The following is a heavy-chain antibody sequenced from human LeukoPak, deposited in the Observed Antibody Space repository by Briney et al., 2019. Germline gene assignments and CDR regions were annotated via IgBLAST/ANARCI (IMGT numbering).Heavy chain of an antibody. CDR3: AREHYDILTGYIDGGWFDP. CDR2: ISSSSSYI. V-gene: IGHV3-21*01. D-gene: IGHD3-9*01. CDR1: GFTFSSYS. J-gene: IGHJ5*02. Sequence: GGSLRLSCAASGFTFSSYSMNWVRQAPGKGLEWVSSISSSSSYIYYADSVKGRFTISRDKAKNSLYLQMNSLRAEDTAVYYCAREHYDILTGYIDGGWFDPWGQGTLVTVSS.